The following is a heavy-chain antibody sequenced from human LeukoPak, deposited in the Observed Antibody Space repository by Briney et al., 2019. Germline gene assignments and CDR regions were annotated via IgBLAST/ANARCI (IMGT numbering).Heavy chain of an antibody. CDR2: ISSSSDYI. CDR1: GFTFSDYS. J-gene: IGHJ6*02. CDR3: ARSRSVSNYKGMDV. V-gene: IGHV3-21*01. D-gene: IGHD5/OR15-5a*01. Sequence: GGSLRLSCTASGFTFSDYSMSWVRQAPGKGLEWVSSISSSSDYIYYADSVKGRFTISRDNARNSLYLQMNSLRAEDTAVYYCARSRSVSNYKGMDVWGQGTTVTVSS.